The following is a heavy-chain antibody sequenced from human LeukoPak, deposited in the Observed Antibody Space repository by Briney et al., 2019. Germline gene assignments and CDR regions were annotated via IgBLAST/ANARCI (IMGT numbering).Heavy chain of an antibody. CDR2: INPNSGGT. CDR3: ARVRIAAAGTHFDY. D-gene: IGHD6-13*01. Sequence: ASVKVSCKASGYTFTGYYMHWVRQAPGQGLEWMGWINPNSGGTNYAQKFQGRVTMTRGTSISTAYMELSRLRSDDTAVYYCARVRIAAAGTHFDYWGLGTLVTVSS. CDR1: GYTFTGYY. V-gene: IGHV1-2*02. J-gene: IGHJ4*02.